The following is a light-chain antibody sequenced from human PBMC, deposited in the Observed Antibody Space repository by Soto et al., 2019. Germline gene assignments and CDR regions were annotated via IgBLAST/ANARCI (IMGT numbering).Light chain of an antibody. J-gene: IGKJ1*01. V-gene: IGKV1-17*01. CDR2: VAS. Sequence: DIQMTQSPSSLSASVGDRVTITCRASQGIGNDLGWYQQRPGKAPNRLIYVASSLQSGVPSRFSGSGSGTEFTLTISSLQPEDFTTYYCLQHNSYPRTFGQGTKVEIK. CDR1: QGIGND. CDR3: LQHNSYPRT.